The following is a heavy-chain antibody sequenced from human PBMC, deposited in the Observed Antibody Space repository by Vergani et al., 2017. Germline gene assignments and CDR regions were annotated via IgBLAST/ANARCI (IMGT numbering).Heavy chain of an antibody. J-gene: IGHJ4*02. CDR3: FRRNNLVRETDYFDC. D-gene: IGHD3-10*01. Sequence: QLQLQESGSGLVKPSQTLSLNCAASGGSISSGAFSWGWIRQPPGRGLQWIGHIFQSGSPDYNASLKSRVNISLDKSKNHFALRLSSVTAADTALYYCFRRNNLVRETDYFDCWVQGILVTVSS. CDR2: IFQSGSP. CDR1: GGSISSGAFS. V-gene: IGHV4-30-2*01.